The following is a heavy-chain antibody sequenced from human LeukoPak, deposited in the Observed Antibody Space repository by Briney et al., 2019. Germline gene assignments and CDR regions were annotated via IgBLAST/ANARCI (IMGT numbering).Heavy chain of an antibody. CDR3: ARDRLHYGKYEKTLDY. CDR1: GFTFSSYS. CDR2: ITNSSSTI. D-gene: IGHD4-17*01. J-gene: IGHJ4*02. Sequence: AGGSLRLSCAASGFTFSSYSMTWVRQAPGKGLEWVSYITNSSSTIYYADSVKGRFTISRDNAKNSLYLQMNSLRVDDTDVYYCARDRLHYGKYEKTLDYWGQGTLLTVPS. V-gene: IGHV3-48*04.